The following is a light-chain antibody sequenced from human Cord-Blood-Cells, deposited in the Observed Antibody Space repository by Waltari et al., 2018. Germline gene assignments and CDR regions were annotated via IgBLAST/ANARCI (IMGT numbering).Light chain of an antibody. CDR1: SLRSYY. V-gene: IGLV3-19*01. CDR2: GKH. J-gene: IGLJ3*02. Sequence: SSELTQDPAVSVALGQPVRITCQGDSLRSYYASWYQQKPGQAPVLVIYGKHNRPSGIPDRCSGSSSGNTASLTITGAQAEDEADYYCNSRDSSGNHLNWVFGGGTKLTAL. CDR3: NSRDSSGNHLNWV.